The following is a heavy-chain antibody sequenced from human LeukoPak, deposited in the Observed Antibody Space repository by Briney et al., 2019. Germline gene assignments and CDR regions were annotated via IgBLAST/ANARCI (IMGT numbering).Heavy chain of an antibody. D-gene: IGHD3-9*01. CDR3: ARVPPLLRYFDRPLLDY. CDR1: GYTFTSYG. J-gene: IGHJ4*02. CDR2: MNPNSGNT. Sequence: ASVKVSCKASGYTFTSYGINWVRQATGQGLEWMGWMNPNSGNTGYAQKFQGRVTMTRNTSISTAYMELSSLRSEDTAVYYCARVPPLLRYFDRPLLDYWGQGTLVTVSS. V-gene: IGHV1-8*01.